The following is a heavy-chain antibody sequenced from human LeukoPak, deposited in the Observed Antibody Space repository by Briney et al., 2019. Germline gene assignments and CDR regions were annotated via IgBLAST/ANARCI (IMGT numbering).Heavy chain of an antibody. V-gene: IGHV3-23*01. CDR3: AKDGETTSWPYYYYYYMDV. CDR1: GFTFSSYA. CDR2: ISGSGGGT. J-gene: IGHJ6*03. D-gene: IGHD3-10*01. Sequence: GGSLRLSCAASGFTFSSYAMSWVRQAPGKGLEWVSAISGSGGGTYYADSVKGRFTISRDNSKNTLYLQMNSLRAEDTAVYYCAKDGETTSWPYYYYYYMDVWGKGTTVTVSS.